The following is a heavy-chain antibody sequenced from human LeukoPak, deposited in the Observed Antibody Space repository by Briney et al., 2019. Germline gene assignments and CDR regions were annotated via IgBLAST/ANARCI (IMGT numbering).Heavy chain of an antibody. V-gene: IGHV4-4*07. Sequence: PWETLALTCTVSGGSISSYYWSWIRQPAGKGLEWIGRIYTSGSTNYNPSLKSRVTMSVDTSKNQFSLKLSSGTAADTAVYYCARDALAGDWYFDYWGQGTLVTVSS. D-gene: IGHD3/OR15-3a*01. CDR3: ARDALAGDWYFDY. J-gene: IGHJ4*02. CDR2: IYTSGST. CDR1: GGSISSYY.